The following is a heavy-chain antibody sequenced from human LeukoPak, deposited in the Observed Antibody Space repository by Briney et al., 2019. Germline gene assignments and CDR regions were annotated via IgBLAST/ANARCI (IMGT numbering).Heavy chain of an antibody. CDR3: ARRLFGIAAAGLEYYYYYYMDV. J-gene: IGHJ6*03. CDR2: IYYSGST. Sequence: SETLSLTCTVSGASISSTSHYWGWIRQPPGKGLEWIGSIYYSGSTYYNTSLKSRVTISVDTSKNQFSLKLSSVTAADTAVYYCARRLFGIAAAGLEYYYYYYMDVWGKGTTVTISS. V-gene: IGHV4-39*07. D-gene: IGHD6-13*01. CDR1: GASISSTSHY.